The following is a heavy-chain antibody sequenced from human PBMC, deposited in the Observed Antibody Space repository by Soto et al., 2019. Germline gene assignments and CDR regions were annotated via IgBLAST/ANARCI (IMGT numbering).Heavy chain of an antibody. V-gene: IGHV3-74*01. J-gene: IGHJ4*02. D-gene: IGHD3-10*01. Sequence: EVQLVESGGGLVQPGGSLRLSCAASGFTFTSNWMHWVRQAPGKGLVWVSRINSDGTTTTYADSVKGRFTISRDNAKNTLYLQVNSLGGGDTAVYYCTRGGATGAGIYHFENWGQGTLVTVSS. CDR2: INSDGTTT. CDR1: GFTFTSNW. CDR3: TRGGATGAGIYHFEN.